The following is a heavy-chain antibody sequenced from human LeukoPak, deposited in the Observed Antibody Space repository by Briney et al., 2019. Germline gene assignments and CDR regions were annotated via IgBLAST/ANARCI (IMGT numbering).Heavy chain of an antibody. V-gene: IGHV4-39*07. CDR2: IYYSGST. CDR1: GGSISSSSYY. Sequence: PSETLSLTCTVSGGSISSSSYYWGWIRQPPGKGLEWIGSIYYSGSTYYNPSLKSRVTISVDTSKNQFSLKLSSVTAADTAVYYCARDRYDYDILTGYYGGYYGMDVWGQGTTVTVSS. D-gene: IGHD3-9*01. J-gene: IGHJ6*02. CDR3: ARDRYDYDILTGYYGGYYGMDV.